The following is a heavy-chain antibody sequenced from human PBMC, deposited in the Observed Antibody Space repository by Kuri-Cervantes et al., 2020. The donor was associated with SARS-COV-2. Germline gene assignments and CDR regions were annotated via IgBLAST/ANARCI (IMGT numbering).Heavy chain of an antibody. J-gene: IGHJ4*02. V-gene: IGHV3-30*02. CDR3: ARDLLTTVTLDY. D-gene: IGHD4-17*01. Sequence: GESLKISCAASGFTFSSYEMNWVRQAPGKGLEWVAFIRYDGSNKYYADSVKGRFTISRDNSKNTLYLQMNSLRAEDTAVYYCARDLLTTVTLDYWGQGTLVTVSS. CDR2: IRYDGSNK. CDR1: GFTFSSYE.